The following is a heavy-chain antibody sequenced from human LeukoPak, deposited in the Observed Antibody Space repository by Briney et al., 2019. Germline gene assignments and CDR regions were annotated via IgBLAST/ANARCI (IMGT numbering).Heavy chain of an antibody. J-gene: IGHJ4*02. CDR1: GGSISSSTYY. V-gene: IGHV4-39*07. Sequence: SETLSLTCTVSGGSISSSTYYWAWIRQSPGKGLEWIGSITYSGSTYYNPSLESRVTISVDTSKNQFSLRLTSVTAADTAVYYFARGTYTGYIVVPDYWGQGTLVTVSS. D-gene: IGHD2-21*01. CDR3: ARGTYTGYIVVPDY. CDR2: ITYSGST.